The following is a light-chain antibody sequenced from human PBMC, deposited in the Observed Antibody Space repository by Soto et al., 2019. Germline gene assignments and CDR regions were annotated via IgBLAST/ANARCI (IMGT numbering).Light chain of an antibody. V-gene: IGKV3-20*01. J-gene: IGKJ2*01. Sequence: EIVLTQSPGTLSLSPGDRATLSCRASQSVNIYFAWYQHKPGQAPRLLIFNTSRRATGIPDRFSGSGSGTDFALIISRLEPEDFAMYYCQQYGHPLHTFGQGTKLDIK. CDR1: QSVNIY. CDR2: NTS. CDR3: QQYGHPLHT.